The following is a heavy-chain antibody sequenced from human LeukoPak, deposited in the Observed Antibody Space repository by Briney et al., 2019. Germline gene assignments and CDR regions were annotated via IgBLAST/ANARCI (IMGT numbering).Heavy chain of an antibody. Sequence: GGSLRLSCAASGFTFSSYAMSWVRQAPGKGLEWVSAISGSGGSTYYADSVKGRLTISRDNSKNTLYLQMNSLRAEDTAVYYCAKGPRITMIVVVITTGFDYWGQGALVTVSS. D-gene: IGHD3-22*01. J-gene: IGHJ4*02. CDR2: ISGSGGST. V-gene: IGHV3-23*01. CDR3: AKGPRITMIVVVITTGFDY. CDR1: GFTFSSYA.